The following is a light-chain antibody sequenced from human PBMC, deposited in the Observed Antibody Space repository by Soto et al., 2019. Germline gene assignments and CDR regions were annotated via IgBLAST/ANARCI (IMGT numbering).Light chain of an antibody. Sequence: DIQMTQSPSSLSVSVGDRVTITCRASQSISTSLNWYQQKPGKAPKVLIYTASSLQSGVPARISGSGSGTDFTLTISSLQPEDFATYYCQQSYSTPITFGQGTRLEI. J-gene: IGKJ5*01. CDR1: QSISTS. CDR2: TAS. CDR3: QQSYSTPIT. V-gene: IGKV1-39*01.